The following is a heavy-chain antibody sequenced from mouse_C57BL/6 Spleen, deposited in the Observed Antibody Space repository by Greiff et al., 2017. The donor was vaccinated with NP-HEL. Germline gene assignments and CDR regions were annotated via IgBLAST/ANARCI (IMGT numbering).Heavy chain of an antibody. Sequence: QVHVKQPGAELVMPGASVKLSCKASGYTFTSYWMHWVKQRPGQGLEWIGEIDPSDSYTNYNQKFKGKSTLTVDKSSSTAYMQLSSLTSEDSAVYYCASFALGGYAMDYWGQGTSVTVSS. V-gene: IGHV1-69*01. CDR1: GYTFTSYW. CDR2: IDPSDSYT. CDR3: ASFALGGYAMDY. J-gene: IGHJ4*01.